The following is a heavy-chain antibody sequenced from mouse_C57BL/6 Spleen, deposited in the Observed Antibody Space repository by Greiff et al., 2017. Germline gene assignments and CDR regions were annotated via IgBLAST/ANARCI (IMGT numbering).Heavy chain of an antibody. V-gene: IGHV2-4*01. CDR1: GFSLTSYG. Sequence: QVQLQQSGPGLVQPSQCLSITCTVSGFSLTSYGVHWVRQPPGKGLEWMGVIWSGGSTDSNAAFISRLSISKDNYKRQVFFIMNSLQADDTAIYYCASYSNYDDSMDYWGQGTSVTVSS. J-gene: IGHJ4*01. CDR3: ASYSNYDDSMDY. CDR2: IWSGGST. D-gene: IGHD2-5*01.